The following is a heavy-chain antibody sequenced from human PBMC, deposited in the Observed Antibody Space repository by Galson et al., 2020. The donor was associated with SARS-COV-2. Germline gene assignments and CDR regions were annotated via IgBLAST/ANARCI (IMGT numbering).Heavy chain of an antibody. D-gene: IGHD6-19*01. Sequence: QLGESLKIPCAASGFTFSSYGMHWVRQAPGKGLEWVAVIWYDGSNKYYADPVKGRFTISRDNSKNTLYLQMNSLRAEDTAVYYCAKERYSSGWDCCGMDVWGQGTTVTVSS. J-gene: IGHJ6*02. CDR1: GFTFSSYG. CDR2: IWYDGSNK. CDR3: AKERYSSGWDCCGMDV. V-gene: IGHV3-33*06.